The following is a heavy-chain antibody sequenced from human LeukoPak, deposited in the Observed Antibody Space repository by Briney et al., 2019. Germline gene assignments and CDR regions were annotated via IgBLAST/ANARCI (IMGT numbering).Heavy chain of an antibody. J-gene: IGHJ4*02. CDR1: AASISSYY. CDR3: ARGWGYLDY. D-gene: IGHD6-19*01. CDR2: IYYSGST. Sequence: KASQTLSLTCTVSAASISSYYWTCIRQSPRKELEWIGHIYYSGSTNYDPSLKSRVTISVDTSKSQLSLKLSSVTAADTAVYYCARGWGYLDYWGQGTLVTVSS. V-gene: IGHV4-59*01.